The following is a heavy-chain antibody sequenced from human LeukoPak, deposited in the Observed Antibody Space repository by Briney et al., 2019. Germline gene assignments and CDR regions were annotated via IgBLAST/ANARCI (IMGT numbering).Heavy chain of an antibody. CDR2: ITTSSSYI. CDR1: GFTFSSYS. Sequence: PEGSLRLSCAASGFTFSSYSMNWVRQAPGKGLEWVSCITTSSSYIYYADSVKGRFTISRDNAKNSLYLQMNSLRAEDTAVYYCAKASGYSYRNAFDIWGQGTMVTVSS. J-gene: IGHJ3*02. CDR3: AKASGYSYRNAFDI. D-gene: IGHD5-18*01. V-gene: IGHV3-21*01.